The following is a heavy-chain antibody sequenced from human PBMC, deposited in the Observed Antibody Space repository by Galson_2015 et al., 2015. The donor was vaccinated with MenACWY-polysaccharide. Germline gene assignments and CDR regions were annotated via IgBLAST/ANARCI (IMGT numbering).Heavy chain of an antibody. Sequence: SLRLSCAASGFTFSSFAMTWVRQAPGKGLEWVSSISTSGDNTYYADSVKGRFTISRDNSRNTLYLQMNSLRAEDTAVYYCAKASGHHYMDAWGEGTTVTVSS. D-gene: IGHD1-14*01. CDR2: ISTSGDNT. J-gene: IGHJ6*03. CDR1: GFTFSSFA. CDR3: AKASGHHYMDA. V-gene: IGHV3-23*01.